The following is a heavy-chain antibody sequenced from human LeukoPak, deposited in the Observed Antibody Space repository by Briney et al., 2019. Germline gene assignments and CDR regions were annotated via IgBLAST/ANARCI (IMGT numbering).Heavy chain of an antibody. CDR1: GGSFSGYY. Sequence: PSETLSLTCAVYGGSFSGYYWSWIRQPPGKGLEWIGEISHSGSTNYNPSLKSRVTISVDTSKNQFSLKLSSVTAADTAVYYCARGRITIPSAVFDYWGQGTLVTVSS. CDR3: ARGRITIPSAVFDY. V-gene: IGHV4-34*01. CDR2: ISHSGST. J-gene: IGHJ4*02. D-gene: IGHD3-3*01.